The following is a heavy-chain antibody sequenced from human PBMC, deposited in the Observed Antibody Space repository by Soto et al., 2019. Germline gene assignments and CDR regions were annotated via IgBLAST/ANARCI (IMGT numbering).Heavy chain of an antibody. Sequence: GGSLRLSCATSGFTLNDYYISWVRQVPGKGLEWVGNIKGDGSDPHYVDSVKGRFTISRDNAENLIYLQMNHLRVEDTAMYYCARDTVTADWGQGTQGTVS. V-gene: IGHV3-7*03. CDR1: GFTLNDYY. J-gene: IGHJ4*02. CDR3: ARDTVTAD. CDR2: IKGDGSDP.